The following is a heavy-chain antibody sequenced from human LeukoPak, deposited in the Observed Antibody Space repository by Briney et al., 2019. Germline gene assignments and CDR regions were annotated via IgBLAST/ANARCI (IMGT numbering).Heavy chain of an antibody. CDR1: GGTFSSYA. CDR3: ARDPNSDNPYYDFRRENWFDP. Sequence: ASVKVSCKASGGTFSSYAISWVRQAPGQGLEWMGGIIPIFGTANYAQKFQGRVTITADESTSTAYMELSSLRSEDTAVYYCARDPNSDNPYYDFRRENWFDPWGQGTLVTVSS. CDR2: IIPIFGTA. D-gene: IGHD3-3*01. V-gene: IGHV1-69*13. J-gene: IGHJ5*02.